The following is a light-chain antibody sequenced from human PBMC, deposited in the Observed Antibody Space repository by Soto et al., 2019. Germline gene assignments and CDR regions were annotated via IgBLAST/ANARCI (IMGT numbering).Light chain of an antibody. Sequence: EIVLTQSPATLSLSPGERATLSCRASQSVSSYLAWYQQKPGQAPRLLIYDASNRATGIPVRFSGSGSGTDFNLTISNLEPEDFAVYYCQQRSNWPWTFGQGTKVDIK. J-gene: IGKJ1*01. CDR3: QQRSNWPWT. CDR1: QSVSSY. V-gene: IGKV3-11*01. CDR2: DAS.